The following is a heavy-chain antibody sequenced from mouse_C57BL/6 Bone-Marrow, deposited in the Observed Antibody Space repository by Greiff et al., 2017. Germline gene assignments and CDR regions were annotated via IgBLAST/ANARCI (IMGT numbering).Heavy chain of an antibody. D-gene: IGHD2-1*01. CDR3: AGGGNCGFAY. J-gene: IGHJ3*01. Sequence: VQLKESGPELVKPGASVKISCKASGYSFTGYYMNWVKQSPEKSLEWIGEINPSTGGTTYNQKFKAKATLTVDKSSSTAYMQLKSLTSEDSAVYYCAGGGNCGFAYWGQGTLVTVSA. CDR2: INPSTGGT. V-gene: IGHV1-42*01. CDR1: GYSFTGYY.